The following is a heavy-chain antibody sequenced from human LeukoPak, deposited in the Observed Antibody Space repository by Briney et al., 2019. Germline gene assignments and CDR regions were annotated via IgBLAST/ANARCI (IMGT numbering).Heavy chain of an antibody. CDR1: GFTFSNYS. D-gene: IGHD4-23*01. Sequence: GGSLRLSCSASGFTFSNYSMDWVRQAPGKGLEYVSAISSNGRSTYYADSVKGRFTISRDNSKNTLYLQMSSLRAEDTAVYYCYGANAEHWGQGTLVTVSS. V-gene: IGHV3-64D*09. CDR3: YGANAEH. J-gene: IGHJ1*01. CDR2: ISSNGRST.